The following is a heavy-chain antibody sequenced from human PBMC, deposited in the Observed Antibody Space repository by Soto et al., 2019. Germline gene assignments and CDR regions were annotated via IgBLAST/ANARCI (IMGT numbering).Heavy chain of an antibody. D-gene: IGHD2-8*01. CDR3: AKYEIMVTCPEF. J-gene: IGHJ1*01. CDR1: GFTLSSFV. V-gene: IGHV3-33*06. CDR2: TWYDGTNK. Sequence: PGGTLRLSCVGSGFTLSSFVMHWVRQAPSKGLEWVAVTWYDGTNKYYADSVEDRFTISRDNSKNTLYLQMNNLRADDTAVYYCAKYEIMVTCPEFWGQGTLVPVS.